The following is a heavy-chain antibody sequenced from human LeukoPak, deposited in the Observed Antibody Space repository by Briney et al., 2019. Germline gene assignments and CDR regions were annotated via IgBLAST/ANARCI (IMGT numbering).Heavy chain of an antibody. V-gene: IGHV3-23*01. D-gene: IGHD3-3*01. CDR2: ITGSGGST. J-gene: IGHJ4*02. CDR1: GFTFSNYG. Sequence: AGGSLRLSCAASGFTFSNYGLSWVRQAPGKGLEWVSGITGSGGSTYYADSVKGRFTISRDNSKNTLYLQMNSLRAEDTAVYYCAKDRAQGITRPFGYWGQGTLVTVSS. CDR3: AKDRAQGITRPFGY.